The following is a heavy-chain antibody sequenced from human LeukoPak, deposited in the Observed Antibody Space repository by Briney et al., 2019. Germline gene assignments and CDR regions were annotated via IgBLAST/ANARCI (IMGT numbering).Heavy chain of an antibody. V-gene: IGHV1-8*01. CDR2: MNPNSGNT. Sequence: ASVKVSCKASGYTFTSYDINWVRQATGQGLEWMGWMNPNSGNTGYAQKFQGRVTMTRNTSISTAYMELSSLRSEDTAVYYCASKRGYCGYDEFDYWGQGTLVTVSS. CDR1: GYTFTSYD. J-gene: IGHJ4*02. D-gene: IGHD5-12*01. CDR3: ASKRGYCGYDEFDY.